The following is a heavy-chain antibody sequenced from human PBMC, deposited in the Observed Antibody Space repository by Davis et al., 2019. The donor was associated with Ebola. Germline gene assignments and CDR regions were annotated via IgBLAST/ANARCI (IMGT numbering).Heavy chain of an antibody. Sequence: MPSETLSLTCTVSGGSVSNRTYYWGWIRQPPGKGLEWVGSIFYNGDTFYNPSLESRVTISVDTSKNHFSLKLTSVTAADTAVYYCAREWIVVVVAANHYYYYGMDVWGKGTTVTVSS. D-gene: IGHD2-15*01. CDR3: AREWIVVVVAANHYYYYGMDV. J-gene: IGHJ6*04. CDR1: GGSVSNRTYY. V-gene: IGHV4-39*02. CDR2: IFYNGDT.